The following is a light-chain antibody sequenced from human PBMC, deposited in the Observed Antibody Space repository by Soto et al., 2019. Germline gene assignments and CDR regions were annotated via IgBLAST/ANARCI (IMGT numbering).Light chain of an antibody. CDR1: NIESKS. CDR2: DDS. J-gene: IGLJ2*01. CDR3: QVWDGLSDHVI. Sequence: SYELTQPPSVSVAPGQTARITCGGNNIESKSVHCYQQRPGQAPVLVVHDDSDRPSGIPERISGSNSGNTATLTISRVEAGDEAEYYCQVWDGLSDHVIFGGGTKVTVL. V-gene: IGLV3-21*02.